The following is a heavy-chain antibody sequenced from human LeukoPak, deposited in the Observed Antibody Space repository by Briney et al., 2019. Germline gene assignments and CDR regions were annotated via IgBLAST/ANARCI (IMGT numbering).Heavy chain of an antibody. CDR3: ARAPITSPFYFDS. V-gene: IGHV3-20*04. D-gene: IGHD2-2*01. Sequence: GGSLRLSCTASGFAFDELGMSWVRQVPGKGLEWVSGINWSGGSTGYADPLRGRFTISRDNAKNSLYLQMDSLRAEDTALYYCARAPITSPFYFDSWGQGTLVTVSS. J-gene: IGHJ4*02. CDR1: GFAFDELG. CDR2: INWSGGST.